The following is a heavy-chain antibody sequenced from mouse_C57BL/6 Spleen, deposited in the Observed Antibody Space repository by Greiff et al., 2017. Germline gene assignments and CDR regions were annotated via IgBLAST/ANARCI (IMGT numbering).Heavy chain of an antibody. J-gene: IGHJ2*01. CDR1: GFNFKNSY. CDR2: IDPANGNT. Sequence: EVQLQESVAELVRPGASVKLSCTASGFNFKNSYMHWVKQRPEKGLEWIGRIDPANGNTKYAAKFQGKATITADQSSNTAYLQLSSLASEATAIYYGARGGLDYWGQGTTLTVSS. CDR3: ARGGLDY. V-gene: IGHV14-3*01.